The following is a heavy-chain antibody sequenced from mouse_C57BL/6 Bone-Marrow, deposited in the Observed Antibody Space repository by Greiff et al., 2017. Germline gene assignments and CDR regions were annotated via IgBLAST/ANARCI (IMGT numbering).Heavy chain of an antibody. CDR3: ARGRGYSNYVYYYAMDY. CDR1: GYTFTSYW. CDR2: INPSNGGT. D-gene: IGHD2-5*01. Sequence: QVQLQQPGTELVKPGASVKLSCKASGYTFTSYWMHWVKQRPGQGLEWIGNINPSNGGTNYNEKFKSKATLTVDKSSSTAYLQLSSLTSEDSAVYYCARGRGYSNYVYYYAMDYWGQGTSVTVSS. V-gene: IGHV1-53*01. J-gene: IGHJ4*01.